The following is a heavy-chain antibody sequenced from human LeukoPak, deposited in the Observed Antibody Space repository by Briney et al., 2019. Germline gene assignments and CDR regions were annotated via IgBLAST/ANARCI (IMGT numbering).Heavy chain of an antibody. CDR3: ARDSTRSVNYMDV. V-gene: IGHV3-48*04. Sequence: PGGSLRLSCAASGFTFSSYSMHWVRQAPGKGLEWVSSLSSSSSTIYYAASVKGRFTISRDNAKNSLYLQMNSLRAEDTAVYYCARDSTRSVNYMDVWGKGTTVTVSS. CDR1: GFTFSSYS. D-gene: IGHD2-2*01. CDR2: LSSSSSTI. J-gene: IGHJ6*03.